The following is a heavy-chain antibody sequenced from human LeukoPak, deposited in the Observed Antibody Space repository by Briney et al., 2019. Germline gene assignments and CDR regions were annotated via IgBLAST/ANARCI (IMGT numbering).Heavy chain of an antibody. J-gene: IGHJ4*02. CDR2: INPNSGGT. CDR1: GYTFTGYY. V-gene: IGHV1-2*02. Sequence: GASVKVSCKASGYTFTGYYMHWVRQAPGQGLEWMGWINPNSGGTNYAQKFQGRVTMTRDTSISTAYMELSRLRSDDTAVYYCARVKVFGVATPDYWGQGTLVTVSS. D-gene: IGHD3-3*01. CDR3: ARVKVFGVATPDY.